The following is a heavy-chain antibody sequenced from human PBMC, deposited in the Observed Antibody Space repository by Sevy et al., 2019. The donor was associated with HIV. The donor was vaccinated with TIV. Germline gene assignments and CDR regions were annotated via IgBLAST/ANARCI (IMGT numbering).Heavy chain of an antibody. D-gene: IGHD5-12*01. Sequence: GGSLRLSCAASGFNFRTHAMHWVRHAPGLGLEWVAVISYAGDTKYNTDSVKGRFTISRDNSKNTLFLQMNSLRPEDTAVYYCARDSGYSPYDYPGYYWGQGTLVTVSS. V-gene: IGHV3-30-3*01. CDR3: ARDSGYSPYDYPGYY. J-gene: IGHJ4*02. CDR1: GFNFRTHA. CDR2: ISYAGDTK.